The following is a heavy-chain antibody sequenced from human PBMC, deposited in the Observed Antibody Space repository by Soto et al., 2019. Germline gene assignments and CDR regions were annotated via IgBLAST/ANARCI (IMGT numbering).Heavy chain of an antibody. CDR2: IWYDGSNK. Sequence: PGVSPRLSFAASGFTFSSYCMHWVRQAPGKGLEWVAVIWYDGSNKYYADSVKGRFTISRDNSKNTLYLQMNSLRAEDTAVYYCARDYLYGEFKGAFDIWGQGTMVTVSS. J-gene: IGHJ3*02. V-gene: IGHV3-33*01. CDR3: ARDYLYGEFKGAFDI. D-gene: IGHD2-8*01. CDR1: GFTFSSYC.